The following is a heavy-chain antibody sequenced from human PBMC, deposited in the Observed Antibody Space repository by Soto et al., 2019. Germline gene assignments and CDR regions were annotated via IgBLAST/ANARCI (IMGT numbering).Heavy chain of an antibody. CDR2: IYHIGSP. CDR3: VRDRALDSSGHWFDT. D-gene: IGHD6-19*01. V-gene: IGHV4-31*03. CDR1: GRSVSSGGYY. Sequence: KTSETLSITCTVSGRSVSSGGYYWTWIRQHPGRGLEWIGYIYHIGSPYYNPSLESRVTISLDTSKNQFSLNLTSVTAADTAIYYCVRDRALDSSGHWFDTWGQGTLVTVSS. J-gene: IGHJ5*02.